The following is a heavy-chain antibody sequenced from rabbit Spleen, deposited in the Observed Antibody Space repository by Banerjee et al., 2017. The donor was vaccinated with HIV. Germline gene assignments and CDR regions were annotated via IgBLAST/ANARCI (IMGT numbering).Heavy chain of an antibody. Sequence: QEQLEESGGDLVKPGASLTLTCTASGFSFSNNYVMCWVRQAPGKGLEWIACINASTGKPVYATWAKGRFTISRTSSTTVTLRMTSLTAADRATYFCARDLVGVIGWNFYLWGPGTLVTVS. CDR3: ARDLVGVIGWNFYL. J-gene: IGHJ4*01. CDR1: GFSFSNNYV. D-gene: IGHD1-1*01. CDR2: INASTGKP. V-gene: IGHV1S45*01.